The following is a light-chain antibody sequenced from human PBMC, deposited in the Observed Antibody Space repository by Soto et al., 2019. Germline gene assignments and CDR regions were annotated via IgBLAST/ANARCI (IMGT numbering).Light chain of an antibody. CDR3: ATWDRSLSVVV. Sequence: QSVLTQPPSVSAAPGQKVTISCSGSSSNIENNYVFWYQQLPGTAPKLLIYDNDKRPSGIPDRFSGSKPGTSATLGITGLQTGDEADYYCATWDRSLSVVVFGGGTKLTVL. J-gene: IGLJ2*01. CDR2: DND. V-gene: IGLV1-51*01. CDR1: SSNIENNY.